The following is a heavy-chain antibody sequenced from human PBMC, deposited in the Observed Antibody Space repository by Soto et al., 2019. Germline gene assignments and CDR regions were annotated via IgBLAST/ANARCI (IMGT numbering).Heavy chain of an antibody. CDR1: GGSINNTNYS. J-gene: IGHJ4*01. Sequence: SETRSLTCSVYGGSINNTNYSWVWIRHPPGKGLEWIGMIDYNGRTYYSESLKSRVTISVDPSKNQISLKVTSVTAADRAVYYCARSGSRGNLGGWCEQWGKETLVSVSS. CDR3: ARSGSRGNLGGWCEQ. V-gene: IGHV4-39*01. CDR2: IDYNGRT. D-gene: IGHD3-10*01.